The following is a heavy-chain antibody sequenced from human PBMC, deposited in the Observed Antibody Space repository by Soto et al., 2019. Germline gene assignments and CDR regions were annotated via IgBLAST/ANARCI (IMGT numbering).Heavy chain of an antibody. Sequence: VGPLRLSCTASGFTFISYAMNWVRQAPGKGLEWVAVISYDGSNKYYADSVKGRFTISRDNSKNTLYLQMNSLRAEDTAVYYCARAAGDYWGQGTLVTVSS. CDR3: ARAAGDY. V-gene: IGHV3-30-3*01. J-gene: IGHJ4*02. CDR2: ISYDGSNK. CDR1: GFTFISYA.